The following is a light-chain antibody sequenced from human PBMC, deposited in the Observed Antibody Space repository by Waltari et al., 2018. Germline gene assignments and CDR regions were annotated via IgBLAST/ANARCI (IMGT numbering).Light chain of an antibody. J-gene: IGKJ1*01. CDR3: QHYSRLPWT. CDR2: GAS. CDR1: QSVGRA. V-gene: IGKV3-20*01. Sequence: EIVVTQSPGTLSLSLGERATLACRASQSVGRALTCYQQKPGQAPRLRIYGASSRAPGIPHRLSGSGSGTDFSLTISILEPDDSAVYFCQHYSRLPWTFGQGTTVEI.